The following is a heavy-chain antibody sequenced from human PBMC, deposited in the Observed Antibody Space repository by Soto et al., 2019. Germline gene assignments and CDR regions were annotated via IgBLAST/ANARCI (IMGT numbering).Heavy chain of an antibody. J-gene: IGHJ5*02. CDR3: AHIPKYYQYDWFDP. CDR2: IYWDDDK. D-gene: IGHD3-16*01. V-gene: IGHV2-5*02. Sequence: QITLKESGPTLVKPTQTLTLTCTFSGFSLTTRGVGVGWISHPPGKALECLALIYWDDDKRYSPSLQSRLSITKDTSKNQVVLTMTNVDPVDTATYYCAHIPKYYQYDWFDPWGQGTLVSVSS. CDR1: GFSLTTRGVG.